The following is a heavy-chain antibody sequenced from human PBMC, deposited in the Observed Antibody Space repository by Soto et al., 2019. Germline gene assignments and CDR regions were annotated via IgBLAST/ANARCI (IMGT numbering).Heavy chain of an antibody. D-gene: IGHD3-22*01. V-gene: IGHV1-58*01. CDR3: AADRMYYYDSSGYYSPHYYYGMDV. CDR2: IVVGSGNT. CDR1: GFTFTSSA. Sequence: GASVKVSCKASGFTFTSSAVQWVRQARGQRLEWIGWIVVGSGNTNYAQKFQERVTITRDMSTSTAYMELSSLRSEDTAVYYCAADRMYYYDSSGYYSPHYYYGMDVWGQGTTVTVSS. J-gene: IGHJ6*02.